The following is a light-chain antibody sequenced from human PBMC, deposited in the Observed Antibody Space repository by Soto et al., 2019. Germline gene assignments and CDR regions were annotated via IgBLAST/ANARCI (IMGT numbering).Light chain of an antibody. Sequence: AIQLTQSPSSLSASVGDRVTITCRASQGISSALAWYQQKPGKAPNLLIYDASRLESGVPSRFSGSGSWTNFTLTISSLQPGDFATYYCQQFNSYPHTFGQGTKLEIK. V-gene: IGKV1-13*02. CDR2: DAS. CDR3: QQFNSYPHT. J-gene: IGKJ2*01. CDR1: QGISSA.